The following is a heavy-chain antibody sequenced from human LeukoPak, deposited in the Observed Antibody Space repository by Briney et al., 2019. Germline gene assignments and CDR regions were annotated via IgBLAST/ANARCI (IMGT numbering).Heavy chain of an antibody. J-gene: IGHJ4*02. V-gene: IGHV3-72*01. CDR2: SRNRAHTYTT. D-gene: IGHD3-10*01. CDR1: GFTFSDHY. CDR3: VALIRGLGY. Sequence: GGSLRLSCAASGFTFSDHYMDWVRQGPGKGGEWIGRSRNRAHTYTTECPASVKGRFTVSRAYSENSLYLQMNSLKTDDTAVYYCVALIRGLGYWGQGTLVTVSS.